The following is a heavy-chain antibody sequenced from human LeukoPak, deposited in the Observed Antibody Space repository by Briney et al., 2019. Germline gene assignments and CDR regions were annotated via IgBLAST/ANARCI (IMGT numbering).Heavy chain of an antibody. D-gene: IGHD3-10*01. CDR1: GFTFSNYD. CDR3: AKDGVPSRWFGRNYFDY. J-gene: IGHJ4*02. Sequence: GGSLRLSCAASGFTFSNYDMHWVRQAPGKGLEWVAVVSYDGSNKYYLQSVKGRFTIPRDNSKNMLYLQMNSLRAEDTAVYYCAKDGVPSRWFGRNYFDYWGQGTLVTVSS. CDR2: VSYDGSNK. V-gene: IGHV3-30*18.